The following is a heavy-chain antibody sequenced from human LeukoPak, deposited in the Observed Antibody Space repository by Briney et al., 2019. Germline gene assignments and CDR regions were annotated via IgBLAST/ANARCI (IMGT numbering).Heavy chain of an antibody. Sequence: PSETLSLTCTVSGGSIGVDYWTSIRQPPGKGLQYIGYIYHTGATNYNPSLKSRVTMSVDTSKNQFSLKLNSVTAADTAVYFCAKYGKSGWSIDNWGQGTLVTVSS. J-gene: IGHJ4*02. D-gene: IGHD6-19*01. CDR2: IYHTGAT. CDR1: GGSIGVDY. CDR3: AKYGKSGWSIDN. V-gene: IGHV4-59*08.